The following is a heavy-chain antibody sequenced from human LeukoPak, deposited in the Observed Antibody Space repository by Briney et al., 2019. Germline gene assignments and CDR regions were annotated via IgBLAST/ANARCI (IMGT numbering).Heavy chain of an antibody. Sequence: PGGSLRLSCAASGFTLSTYNMHWVRQAPGKGLVWVSRINTDGSSTTYADSVKGRFTISRDTAKNTPYLQMNSLGAEDTAVYYCVRKIVGADFDYWGQGTLVTVSS. V-gene: IGHV3-74*03. CDR1: GFTLSTYN. CDR3: VRKIVGADFDY. D-gene: IGHD1-26*01. CDR2: INTDGSST. J-gene: IGHJ4*02.